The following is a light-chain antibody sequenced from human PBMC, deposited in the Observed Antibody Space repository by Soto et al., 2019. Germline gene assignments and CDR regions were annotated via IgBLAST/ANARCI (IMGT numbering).Light chain of an antibody. CDR2: YAS. Sequence: EIVMTQSPATLSVSPGERVTLSCRASQFISTNLAWYQQRPGQAPRLLIYYASTRATGIPARFSGSGSGTEFSLTTSSLQSEVFEFYYCKQYINWPPVTLGRGTKREIK. J-gene: IGKJ2*01. CDR1: QFISTN. CDR3: KQYINWPPVT. V-gene: IGKV3-15*01.